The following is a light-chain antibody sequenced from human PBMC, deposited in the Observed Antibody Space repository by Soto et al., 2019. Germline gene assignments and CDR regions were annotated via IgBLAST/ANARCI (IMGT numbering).Light chain of an antibody. CDR1: SSDVGSYNY. CDR2: DVN. Sequence: QSALTQPRSVSGSPGQSVTLSCTGTSSDVGSYNYVSWYQQHPGKAPKLMIDDVNKRPSGVPDRFSGSRYGNTSSLTISGLQAVDEADYYCCSYAGRYTWVFGGGTKLTVL. CDR3: CSYAGRYTWV. V-gene: IGLV2-11*01. J-gene: IGLJ3*02.